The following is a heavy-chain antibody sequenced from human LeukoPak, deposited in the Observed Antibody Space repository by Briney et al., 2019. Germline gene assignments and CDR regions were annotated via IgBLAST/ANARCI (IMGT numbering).Heavy chain of an antibody. Sequence: PGGSLRLSCSASGFIFSSYGMHWVRQAPGKGLEYVSGISSTGGSTYYADSVKGRFTISRDNSKNTLYLQMSSLRAEDTAVYYCVKPIHTHMIVAPFFDYWGQGTLVTVSS. J-gene: IGHJ4*02. CDR2: ISSTGGST. CDR3: VKPIHTHMIVAPFFDY. V-gene: IGHV3-64D*06. D-gene: IGHD3-22*01. CDR1: GFIFSSYG.